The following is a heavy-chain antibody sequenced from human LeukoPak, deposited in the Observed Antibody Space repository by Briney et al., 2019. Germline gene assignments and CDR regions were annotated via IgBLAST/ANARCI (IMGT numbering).Heavy chain of an antibody. CDR2: ISGSGGST. J-gene: IGHJ6*02. CDR1: GFTFSAYA. Sequence: GGSLRLSCAASGFTFSAYAMSWVRQAPGKGLEWVSSISGSGGSTYYADSVKGRFTISRDNAKNSLYLQMNSLRAEDTAVYYCARAGAADYYYGMDVWGQGTTVTVSS. D-gene: IGHD6-13*01. CDR3: ARAGAADYYYGMDV. V-gene: IGHV3-23*01.